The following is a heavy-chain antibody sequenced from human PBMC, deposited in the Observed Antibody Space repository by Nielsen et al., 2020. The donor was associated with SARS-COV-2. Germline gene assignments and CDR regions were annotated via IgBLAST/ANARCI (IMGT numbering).Heavy chain of an antibody. Sequence: SETLSLTCTVSGGSISSGGYYWSWIRQHPGKGLEWIGYIYYSGSTYYNPSLKSRVTISVDTSKNQFSLKLSSVTAADTAVYYCASFPRDGYNSGYFDYWGQGTLVTVSS. J-gene: IGHJ4*02. V-gene: IGHV4-31*03. CDR3: ASFPRDGYNSGYFDY. D-gene: IGHD5-24*01. CDR2: IYYSGST. CDR1: GGSISSGGYY.